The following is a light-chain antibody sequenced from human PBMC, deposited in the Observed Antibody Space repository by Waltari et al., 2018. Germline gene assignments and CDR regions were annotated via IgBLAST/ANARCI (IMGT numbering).Light chain of an antibody. CDR3: MQTLQTPYT. CDR1: QSLLHDNGYNY. Sequence: DIVMPQSPLSLPVTPGEPASISCRSSQSLLHDNGYNYLDWYLQKPGQSPQLLIYLGSDRASGVPDRFSGSGSGTDFTLKITRVEAEDVGVYYCMQTLQTPYTFGQGTKLEIK. J-gene: IGKJ2*01. CDR2: LGS. V-gene: IGKV2-28*01.